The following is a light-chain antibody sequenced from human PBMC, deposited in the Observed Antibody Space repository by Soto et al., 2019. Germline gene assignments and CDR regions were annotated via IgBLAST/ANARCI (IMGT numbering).Light chain of an antibody. V-gene: IGLV1-47*01. J-gene: IGLJ2*01. CDR2: RNN. CDR1: SSNIGSNY. CDR3: CSYAGSYTFVV. Sequence: QSVLTQPPSASGTPGQRVNISCSGSSSNIGSNYVYWYRQFPGTAPKLLIQRNNQRPSGVPARFSGSKSGTSASLAISGLRSEDEADYYCCSYAGSYTFVVFGGGTKVTVL.